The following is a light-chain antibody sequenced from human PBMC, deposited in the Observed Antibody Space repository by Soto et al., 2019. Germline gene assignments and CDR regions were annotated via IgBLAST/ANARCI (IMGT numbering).Light chain of an antibody. CDR1: QSMARD. J-gene: IGKJ4*01. V-gene: IGKV1-39*01. CDR3: QQSYSTPLI. CDR2: ATS. Sequence: DIQMTQSPSSLPASVADRVTMTCRARQSMARDLNWYQQKVGKGPKLLIYATSSLQSEVPSRFSGSGSGTDFTLPISSLQPEDFATYYCQQSYSTPLIFGGGTKVEIK.